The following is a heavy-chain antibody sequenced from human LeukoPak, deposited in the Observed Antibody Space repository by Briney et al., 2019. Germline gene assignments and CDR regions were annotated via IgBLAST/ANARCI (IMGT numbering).Heavy chain of an antibody. CDR1: AFTFSDHY. CDR3: ARVIADSPHYYYMDV. Sequence: GGSLRLSCAASAFTFSDHYMTWIRRAPGKGLEWISYISGTGLTIYYADSVKGRFTISRDNADNSLSLQMNSLRAEDTAVYYCARVIADSPHYYYMDVWGKGTTVTVSS. J-gene: IGHJ6*03. V-gene: IGHV3-11*04. D-gene: IGHD6-6*01. CDR2: ISGTGLTI.